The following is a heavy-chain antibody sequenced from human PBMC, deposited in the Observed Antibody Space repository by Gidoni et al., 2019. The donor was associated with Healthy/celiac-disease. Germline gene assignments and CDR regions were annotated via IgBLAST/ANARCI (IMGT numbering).Heavy chain of an antibody. CDR1: GYTFTGYY. D-gene: IGHD4-17*01. CDR2: INPNSGGT. CDR3: QRPCGDYYTSACDI. V-gene: IGHV1-2*06. Sequence: QVHLVQSGAEVKKPGASVKVSCKASGYTFTGYYMHWLRQTPGQGLEWMGRINPNSGGTNYAQKFQCRVTMTRDTSISTAYMELSRLRSDGTAVYYCQRPCGDYYTSACDIWGLGTIVAVSS. J-gene: IGHJ3*02.